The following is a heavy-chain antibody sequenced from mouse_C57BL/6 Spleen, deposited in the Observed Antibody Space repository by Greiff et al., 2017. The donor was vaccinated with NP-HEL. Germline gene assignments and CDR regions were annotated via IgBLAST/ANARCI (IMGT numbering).Heavy chain of an antibody. CDR1: GFTFSSYA. J-gene: IGHJ2*01. D-gene: IGHD6-1*01. CDR2: ISDGGSYT. CDR3: ARDYHNYFDY. Sequence: EVQVVESGGGLVKPGGSLKLSCAASGFTFSSYAMSWVRQTPEKRLEWVATISDGGSYTYYPDNVKGRFTLSRDKAKNNLYLQMSHLKSEDTAMYYCARDYHNYFDYWGQGTTLTVSS. V-gene: IGHV5-4*01.